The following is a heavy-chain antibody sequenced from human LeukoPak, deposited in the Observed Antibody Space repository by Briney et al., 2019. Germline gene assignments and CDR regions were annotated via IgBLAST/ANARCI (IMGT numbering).Heavy chain of an antibody. CDR2: MNPNSGDT. CDR1: GYTFTSYH. CDR3: ARFSCSSTDCYYHYYYGMDV. V-gene: IGHV1-8*01. Sequence: ASVKVSCKGSGYTFTSYHINWVRQAPGQGLEWMGWMNPNSGDTGYAQKFQGRLTMTRNTSISTVYMELSSLRSEDTAVYYCARFSCSSTDCYYHYYYGMDVWGQGTTVTVSS. D-gene: IGHD2-2*01. J-gene: IGHJ6*02.